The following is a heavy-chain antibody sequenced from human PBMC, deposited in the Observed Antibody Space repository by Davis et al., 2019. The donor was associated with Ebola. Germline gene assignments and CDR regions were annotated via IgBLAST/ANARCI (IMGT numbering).Heavy chain of an antibody. CDR3: ARVPGIWDYHFDY. V-gene: IGHV3-30*04. Sequence: PGGSLRLSCAASGFSFTSYAMHWVRQGPGKGLEWVALISHDGRQEYYADSVQGRFTISRDNSKNTLFLQMDSLRADDTAVYYCARVPGIWDYHFDYWGQGALVTVSA. J-gene: IGHJ4*02. CDR1: GFSFTSYA. D-gene: IGHD1-7*01. CDR2: ISHDGRQE.